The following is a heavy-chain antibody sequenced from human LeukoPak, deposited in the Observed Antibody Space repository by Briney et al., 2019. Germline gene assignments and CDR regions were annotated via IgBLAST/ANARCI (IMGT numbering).Heavy chain of an antibody. Sequence: PGGSLRLSCAASGFTFSSYSMNWVRQAPGKGLEWVSSISSSSSYIYYADSVKGRFTISRDNSKNTLYLQMNSLRVEDTAVYYCARDGDDTSGYFSPFDYWGQGTLVTVSS. CDR3: ARDGDDTSGYFSPFDY. CDR1: GFTFSSYS. CDR2: ISSSSSYI. D-gene: IGHD3-22*01. J-gene: IGHJ4*02. V-gene: IGHV3-21*04.